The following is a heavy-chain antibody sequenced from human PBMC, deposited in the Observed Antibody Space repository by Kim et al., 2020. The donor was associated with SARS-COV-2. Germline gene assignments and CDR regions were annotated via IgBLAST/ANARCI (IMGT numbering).Heavy chain of an antibody. J-gene: IGHJ4*02. V-gene: IGHV4-59*01. Sequence: SETLSLTCTVSGGSISSYYWSWIRQPPGKGLEWIGYIYYSGSTNYNPSLKSRVTISVDTSKNQFSLKLSSVTAADTAVYYCARVPSGYSGYDYIDYWGQGTLVTVSS. D-gene: IGHD5-12*01. CDR2: IYYSGST. CDR1: GGSISSYY. CDR3: ARVPSGYSGYDYIDY.